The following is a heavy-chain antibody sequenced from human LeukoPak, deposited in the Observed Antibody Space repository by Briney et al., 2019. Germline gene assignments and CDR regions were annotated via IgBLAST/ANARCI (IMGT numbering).Heavy chain of an antibody. Sequence: GRSLRLSCAASGFTFDDHAMHWVRQAPGKGLEWVSGISWNSGSIGYADSVKGRFTISRDNAKNSLYLQMNSLRAEDTALYYCASLAGFDILTGYYKGAFDIWGQGTMVTVSS. CDR2: ISWNSGSI. CDR3: ASLAGFDILTGYYKGAFDI. J-gene: IGHJ3*02. V-gene: IGHV3-9*01. CDR1: GFTFDDHA. D-gene: IGHD3-9*01.